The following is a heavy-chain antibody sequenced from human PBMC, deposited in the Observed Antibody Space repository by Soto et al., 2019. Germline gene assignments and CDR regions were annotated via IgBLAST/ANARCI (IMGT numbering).Heavy chain of an antibody. V-gene: IGHV1-8*01. D-gene: IGHD6-13*01. CDR1: GYSFSSYD. Sequence: QVQLVQSGAAVKKPGASVKVSCKASGYSFSSYDINWVRQATGQGLEWLGWMNPNSGNTGYAQKFQGRVTMTRDTSINTAYMELSSLRSEDTAVYYCARVGIGSTWYDWFDPWGQGTPVSVSS. J-gene: IGHJ5*02. CDR2: MNPNSGNT. CDR3: ARVGIGSTWYDWFDP.